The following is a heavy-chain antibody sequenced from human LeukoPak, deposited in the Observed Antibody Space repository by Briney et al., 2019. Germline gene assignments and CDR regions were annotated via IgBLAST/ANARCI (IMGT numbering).Heavy chain of an antibody. J-gene: IGHJ4*02. D-gene: IGHD1-26*01. V-gene: IGHV3-23*01. Sequence: GASVKVSCKASGYTFTSYYMHWVRQAPGKGLEWVSAISGSGGSTYYADSVKGRFTISRDNSKNTLYLQMNSLRAEDTAVYYCAKDQTRSYPDYWGQGTLVTVSS. CDR2: ISGSGGST. CDR3: AKDQTRSYPDY. CDR1: GYTFTSYY.